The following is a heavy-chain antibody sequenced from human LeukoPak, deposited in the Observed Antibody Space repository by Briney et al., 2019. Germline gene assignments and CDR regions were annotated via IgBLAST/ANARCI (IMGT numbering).Heavy chain of an antibody. D-gene: IGHD1-26*01. CDR1: GGSISNYH. CDR2: INYSGST. J-gene: IGHJ3*02. CDR3: ARDRRWELLHAFDI. Sequence: SSETLSLTCTVSGGSISNYHWSWIRQPPGKGLGWIGYINYSGSTNYNPSLKSRVTISVDTSKNQFSLKLSSVTAADTAVYYCARDRRWELLHAFDIWGQGTMVTVSS. V-gene: IGHV4-59*01.